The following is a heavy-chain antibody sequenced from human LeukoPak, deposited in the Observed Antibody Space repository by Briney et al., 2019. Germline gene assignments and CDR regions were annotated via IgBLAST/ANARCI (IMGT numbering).Heavy chain of an antibody. D-gene: IGHD3-9*01. Sequence: ASVKVSCKASGYTFTSYYMHWVRQAPGQGLEWMGIINPSGGSTSYAQKFQGRVTMTRDTSTSTVYMELSSLRSEDTAVYYCARASVGELRYFDWLSRVTAFDIWGQGTMVTVSS. CDR2: INPSGGST. CDR1: GYTFTSYY. J-gene: IGHJ3*02. CDR3: ARASVGELRYFDWLSRVTAFDI. V-gene: IGHV1-46*01.